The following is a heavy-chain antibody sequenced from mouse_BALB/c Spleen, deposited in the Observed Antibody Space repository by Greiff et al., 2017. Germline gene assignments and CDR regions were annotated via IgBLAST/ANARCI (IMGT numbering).Heavy chain of an antibody. Sequence: QVHVKQSGPELVRPGVSVKISCKGSGYTFTDYTMHWVKQSHAKSLEWIGVISTYYGNTNYNQKFKGKATMTVDKSSSTAYMELARLTSEDSAIYYCAREKVRDYAMDYWGQGTSVTVSS. CDR3: AREKVRDYAMDY. V-gene: IGHV1-67*01. CDR2: ISTYYGNT. D-gene: IGHD2-14*01. J-gene: IGHJ4*01. CDR1: GYTFTDYT.